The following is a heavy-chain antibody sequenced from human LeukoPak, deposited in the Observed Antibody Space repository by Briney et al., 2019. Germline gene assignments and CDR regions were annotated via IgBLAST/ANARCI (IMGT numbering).Heavy chain of an antibody. D-gene: IGHD1-20*01. V-gene: IGHV4-59*01. Sequence: TPSLTCTVSGGSISSYYWSWIRQPPGKGLEWIGYIYYSGSTNYNPSLKSRVTISVDTSKNQFSLKLSSVTAADTAVYYCARDHPYNWNYFDYWGQGTLVTVSS. CDR1: GGSISSYY. J-gene: IGHJ4*02. CDR3: ARDHPYNWNYFDY. CDR2: IYYSGST.